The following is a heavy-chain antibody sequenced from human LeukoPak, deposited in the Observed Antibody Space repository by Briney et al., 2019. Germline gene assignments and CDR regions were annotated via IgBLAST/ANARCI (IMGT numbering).Heavy chain of an antibody. D-gene: IGHD2-15*01. V-gene: IGHV3-23*01. CDR3: AKGQVVVAAALVHFDD. CDR2: IGGSGDST. J-gene: IGHJ4*02. CDR1: GFTFSNYA. Sequence: GGSLILSCAASGFTFSNYAMSWVRQAPGKGLEWVSGIGGSGDSTYYADSVKGRFAISRDNSKNTLYLQMNSLRGEDTAVYYCAKGQVVVAAALVHFDDWGQGTVVTVSS.